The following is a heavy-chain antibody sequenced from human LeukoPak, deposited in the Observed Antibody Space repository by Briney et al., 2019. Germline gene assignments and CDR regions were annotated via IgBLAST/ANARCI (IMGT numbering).Heavy chain of an antibody. V-gene: IGHV3-48*03. CDR3: ARGRGDGYNYFVLDY. CDR2: ISSSGSTI. CDR1: GFTFGSYE. D-gene: IGHD5-24*01. J-gene: IGHJ4*02. Sequence: GGSLRLSCAASGFTFGSYEMNWVRKAPGKGLGWVSYISSSGSTIYYADSVKGRFTISRDNAKNSLYLQMNSLRAEDTAVYYCARGRGDGYNYFVLDYWGQGTLVTVSS.